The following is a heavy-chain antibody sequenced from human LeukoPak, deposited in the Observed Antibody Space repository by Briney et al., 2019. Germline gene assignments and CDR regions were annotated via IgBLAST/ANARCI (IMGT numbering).Heavy chain of an antibody. V-gene: IGHV4-59*01. D-gene: IGHD2-21*02. CDR1: GGSMNSDY. Sequence: SETLSLTCSVSGGSMNSDYYCWIRQSPGMGLEWIGYFKYDGITGYNPSLKSRATISKDTSKNQFSLKVNFVTAADTAVYYCATVVDESDIDNWGQGTLVTVSS. CDR3: ATVVDESDIDN. J-gene: IGHJ4*02. CDR2: FKYDGIT.